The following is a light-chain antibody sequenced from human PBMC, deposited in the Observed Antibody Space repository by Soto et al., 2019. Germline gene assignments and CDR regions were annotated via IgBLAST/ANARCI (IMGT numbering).Light chain of an antibody. J-gene: IGLJ3*02. CDR3: QTWGTGIPV. Sequence: QLVLTQSTSASASLGASVNLTCTLSSGHSNYAIAWHQQQPEKGPRYFMNVNSDGSHTKGDGIPDRFSGSSSGADRYLTISRLQSEDEADYYCQTWGTGIPVFGGGTKLTVL. CDR1: SGHSNYA. V-gene: IGLV4-69*02. CDR2: VNSDGSH.